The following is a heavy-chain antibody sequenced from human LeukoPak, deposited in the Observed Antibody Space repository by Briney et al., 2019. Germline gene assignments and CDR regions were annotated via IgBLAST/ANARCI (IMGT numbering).Heavy chain of an antibody. CDR1: GFPLGHHW. CDR3: ARDSPHHRLDL. V-gene: IGHV3-74*01. J-gene: IGHJ5*02. CDR2: IHDDGSSR. Sequence: GWFLRLSCAATGFPLGHHWMDWVRQAPGKGLVWVSRIHDDGSSRINMDSVKGRFTVSRDDAKNTLYLQMNSLTADDTAVYYCARDSPHHRLDLWGQETLVTVSS.